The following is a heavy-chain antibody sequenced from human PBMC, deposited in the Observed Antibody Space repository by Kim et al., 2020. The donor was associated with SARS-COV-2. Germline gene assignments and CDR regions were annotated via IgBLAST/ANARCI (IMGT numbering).Heavy chain of an antibody. Sequence: GGSLRLSCAASGFTFSDYYMSWIRQAPGKGLEWVSYISSSGSTIYYADSVKGRFTISRDNAKNSLYLQMNSLRAEDTAVYYCARDIYDILTGYYPDYYYYGMDVWGQGTTVTVSS. CDR1: GFTFSDYY. D-gene: IGHD3-9*01. V-gene: IGHV3-11*04. J-gene: IGHJ6*02. CDR3: ARDIYDILTGYYPDYYYYGMDV. CDR2: ISSSGSTI.